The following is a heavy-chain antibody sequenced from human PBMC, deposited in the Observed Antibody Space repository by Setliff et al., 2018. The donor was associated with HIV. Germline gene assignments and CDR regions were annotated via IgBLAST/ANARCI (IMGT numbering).Heavy chain of an antibody. CDR3: ARDLSLFYYYDSSGGDY. D-gene: IGHD3-22*01. J-gene: IGHJ4*02. CDR1: GFTLSNYW. CDR2: IKPDGSEK. V-gene: IGHV3-7*01. Sequence: ETLSLSCAASGFTLSNYWMTWLRLAPGKGLEWVANIKPDGSEKNYVDSVKGRFTISRDNAKNSLYLQMNSLRVDDTAVYYCARDLSLFYYYDSSGGDYWGQGTLVTVSS.